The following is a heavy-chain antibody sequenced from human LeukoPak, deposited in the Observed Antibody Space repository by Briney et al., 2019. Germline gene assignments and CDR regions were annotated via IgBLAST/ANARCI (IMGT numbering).Heavy chain of an antibody. CDR2: ISAYNGNT. D-gene: IGHD3-22*01. J-gene: IGHJ6*02. CDR3: ATAQYYYDSSGYYYYYYGMDV. CDR1: GYTFTSYG. Sequence: ASVKVSCKASGYTFTSYGISWVRQAPGQGLEWMGWISAYNGNTNYAQKFQGRVTLTRNTSISTAYMELSSLRSEDTAVYYCATAQYYYDSSGYYYYYYGMDVWGQGTTVTVSS. V-gene: IGHV1-18*01.